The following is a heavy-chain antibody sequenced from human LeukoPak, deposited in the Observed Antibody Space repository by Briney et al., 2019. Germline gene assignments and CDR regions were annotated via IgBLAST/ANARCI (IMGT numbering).Heavy chain of an antibody. D-gene: IGHD6-19*01. CDR3: ARFLYSSGFFHFDY. J-gene: IGHJ4*02. V-gene: IGHV5-51*01. CDR1: SYTFTNYW. Sequence: GESLKISCMGFSYTFTNYWIGWVRQMPGKGLEWLGIIYPGDSDSRYSPSFQGQVTISADKSISTAYLQWSSLKASDTTIYYCARFLYSSGFFHFDYWGQGTQVTVSS. CDR2: IYPGDSDS.